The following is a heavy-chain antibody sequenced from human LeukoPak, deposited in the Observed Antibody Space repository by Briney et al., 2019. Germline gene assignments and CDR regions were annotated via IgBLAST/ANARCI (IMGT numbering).Heavy chain of an antibody. CDR1: GGTFNSYA. D-gene: IGHD5-18*01. J-gene: IGHJ4*02. CDR2: IIPIFGTA. V-gene: IGHV1-69*13. Sequence: SVKVSCKASGGTFNSYAISWVRQAPGQGLEWMGGIIPIFGTANYAQKIQGRVTITADESTSTAYMEMSSLRSEDTAVYYCAREGDVDTGLARPHYFDYWGQGTLVTVSS. CDR3: AREGDVDTGLARPHYFDY.